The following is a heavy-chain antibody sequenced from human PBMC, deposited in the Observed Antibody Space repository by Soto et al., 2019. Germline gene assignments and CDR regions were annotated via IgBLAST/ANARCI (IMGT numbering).Heavy chain of an antibody. V-gene: IGHV3-30*18. CDR2: TSYDGGNK. CDR1: GYTFSSYA. Sequence: QVQLVESGGGVVQPGRSLRLSCAASGYTFSSYAMHWLHQARGKEMEWVAVTSYDGGNKYYADSVKGGFTISRDNSKNTLYLQMNSLRAEDTAVYYCAKDRAVGVFYYYGMDVWGQGTTVTVSS. J-gene: IGHJ6*02. D-gene: IGHD1-26*01. CDR3: AKDRAVGVFYYYGMDV.